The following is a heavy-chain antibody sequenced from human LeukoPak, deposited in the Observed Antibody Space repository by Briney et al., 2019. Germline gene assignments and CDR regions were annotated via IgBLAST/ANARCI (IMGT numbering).Heavy chain of an antibody. V-gene: IGHV3-23*01. CDR2: ISGSGSDGST. Sequence: PGGSLRLSCAASGFTFTYYAMNWVRQAPGQGLEWVSDISGSGSDGSTYYADSVKGRFTTSRDDAKDSVYLQMESLRVEDTAIYYCARNFDSWGQGTLVTVSS. CDR3: ARNFDS. J-gene: IGHJ4*02. CDR1: GFTFTYYA.